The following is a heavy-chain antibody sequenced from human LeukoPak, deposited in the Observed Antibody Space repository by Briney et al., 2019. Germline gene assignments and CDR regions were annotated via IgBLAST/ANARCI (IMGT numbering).Heavy chain of an antibody. CDR1: GFTFNTYA. J-gene: IGHJ4*02. D-gene: IGHD6-19*01. CDR3: AKAGSGWYYFDS. Sequence: PGGSLRLSCAASGFTFNTYAMTWVRQAPGKGLEWVSDISESGGSTYYEDSVQGRFTISRDNSKNTLYLQMNSLRVEDTAIYYCAKAGSGWYYFDSWGQGTLVTVSS. V-gene: IGHV3-23*01. CDR2: ISESGGST.